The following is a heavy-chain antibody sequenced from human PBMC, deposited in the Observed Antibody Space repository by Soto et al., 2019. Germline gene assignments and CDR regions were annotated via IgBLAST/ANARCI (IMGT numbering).Heavy chain of an antibody. Sequence: SXKVSCKASGGTFSSYSISWLLQAPGQGLEWMGGIIPIFGTANYAQKFQGRVTITADKSTSTAYMELSSLRSEDTAVYYCAKIGYCRGGSCYSNWFEPWGQGTLVTVS. CDR3: AKIGYCRGGSCYSNWFEP. CDR1: GGTFSSYS. CDR2: IIPIFGTA. J-gene: IGHJ5*02. V-gene: IGHV1-69*06. D-gene: IGHD2-15*01.